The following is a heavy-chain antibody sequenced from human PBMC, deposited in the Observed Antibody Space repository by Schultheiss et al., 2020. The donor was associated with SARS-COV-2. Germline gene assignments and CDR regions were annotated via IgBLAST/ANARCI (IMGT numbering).Heavy chain of an antibody. D-gene: IGHD6-19*01. CDR2: INPSGGST. V-gene: IGHV1-46*01. J-gene: IGHJ4*02. CDR3: ARDRGSGWVIDY. CDR1: GYTFTSYY. Sequence: ASVKVSFKASGYTFTSYYMHWVRQAPGQGLEWMGIINPSGGSTSYAQKFQGRVTMTRDTSTSTVYMELSSLRSEDTAVYYCARDRGSGWVIDYWGQGTLVTVSS.